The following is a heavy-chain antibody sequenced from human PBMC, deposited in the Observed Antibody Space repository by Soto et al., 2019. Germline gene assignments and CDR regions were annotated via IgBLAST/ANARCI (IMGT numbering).Heavy chain of an antibody. J-gene: IGHJ6*02. CDR2: IIPIFGTA. CDR3: ARGGDGYKIPLTDYYYVMDV. D-gene: IGHD5-12*01. Sequence: QVQLVQSGAEVKKPGSSVKVSCKASGGTFSSYAISWVRQAPGQGLEWMGGIIPIFGTANYAQKFQGRVTITADESTSTAYMELSSLRSEDTAVYYCARGGDGYKIPLTDYYYVMDVWGQGTTVTVSS. CDR1: GGTFSSYA. V-gene: IGHV1-69*12.